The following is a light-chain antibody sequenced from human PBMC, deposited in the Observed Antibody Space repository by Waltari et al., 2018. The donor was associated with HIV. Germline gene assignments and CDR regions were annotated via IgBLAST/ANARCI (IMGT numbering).Light chain of an antibody. CDR1: KLGDKY. Sequence: SYELTQPPSVSVSPGQTASITCSGDKLGDKYASWYQQKPGQSPVLVIYQDTNRASGIPARFSGSNSGNTATLTISGTQATDDADYYCQAWDIITAGVVFGGGTKLTVL. J-gene: IGLJ2*01. V-gene: IGLV3-1*01. CDR2: QDT. CDR3: QAWDIITAGVV.